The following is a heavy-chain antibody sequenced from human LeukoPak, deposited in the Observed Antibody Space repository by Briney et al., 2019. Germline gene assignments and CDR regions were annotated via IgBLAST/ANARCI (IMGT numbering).Heavy chain of an antibody. CDR1: GFGFSSYS. CDR2: ISSSSSYM. Sequence: PGGSLRLSCPVAGFGFSSYSMVWVRPAPGKGLEWVSSISSSSSYMFYANSVKGRFTISRDNAKNSVYLQMNSLRADDTAVYFCARINDFGRIFDYWGQGALVTVSS. D-gene: IGHD3-3*01. CDR3: ARINDFGRIFDY. J-gene: IGHJ4*02. V-gene: IGHV3-21*06.